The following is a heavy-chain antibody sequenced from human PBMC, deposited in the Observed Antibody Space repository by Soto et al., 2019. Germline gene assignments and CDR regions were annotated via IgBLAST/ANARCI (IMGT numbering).Heavy chain of an antibody. J-gene: IGHJ4*02. CDR2: INPNNGNT. CDR3: ARGYCSGGICLIDD. CDR1: GYIFTTNG. V-gene: IGHV1-18*01. D-gene: IGHD2-15*01. Sequence: GASVKVSCKASGYIFTTNGLSWVRQAPGQGLEWMGWINPNNGNTVYAQKFQGRGTMTIDTSTSTAYMELGSLRSDDTAVYYCARGYCSGGICLIDDWGQGTPVTVSS.